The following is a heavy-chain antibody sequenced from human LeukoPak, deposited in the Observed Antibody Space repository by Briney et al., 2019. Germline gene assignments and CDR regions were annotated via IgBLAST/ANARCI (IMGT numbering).Heavy chain of an antibody. D-gene: IGHD4-11*01. Sequence: PGGSLRLSCAASGFTFSSYAMHWVRQAPGKGLEWVAVISYDGSNKYYADSVKGRFTISRDNSKNTLYLRMNSLRAEDTAVYYCARDYHDYSGHYYYYGMDVWGQGTTVTVSS. CDR1: GFTFSSYA. CDR3: ARDYHDYSGHYYYYGMDV. CDR2: ISYDGSNK. V-gene: IGHV3-30-3*01. J-gene: IGHJ6*02.